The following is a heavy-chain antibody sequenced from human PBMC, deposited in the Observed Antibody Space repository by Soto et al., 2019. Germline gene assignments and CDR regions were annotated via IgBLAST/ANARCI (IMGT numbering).Heavy chain of an antibody. Sequence: QVQLVQSGAEVKKPGASVTVSCKTSGYPLTDFYIHWVRQAPGQGLEWMAWINPHTGDTNTALKFQGRVTMTSDTSINTAFRELTRLSSDDTAVYYCAREGGAAPGARREWYLDLWGRGTLVSVSS. CDR3: AREGGAAPGARREWYLDL. D-gene: IGHD6-25*01. J-gene: IGHJ2*01. V-gene: IGHV1-2*02. CDR1: GYPLTDFY. CDR2: INPHTGDT.